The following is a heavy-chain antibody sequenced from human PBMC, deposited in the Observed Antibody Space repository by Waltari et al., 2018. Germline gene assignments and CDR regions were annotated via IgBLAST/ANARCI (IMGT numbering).Heavy chain of an antibody. CDR3: ARGGYDFWSGHSNWFDP. J-gene: IGHJ5*02. V-gene: IGHV4-59*01. Sequence: QVQLQESGPGLVKPSETLSLTCTVSGGSISSYYWSWIRQPPGKGLEWIGYIYYSGSTNYNPSLKSRVTISVDTSKNQFSLKLSSVTAADTAVYYCARGGYDFWSGHSNWFDPWGQGTLVTVSS. CDR1: GGSISSYY. CDR2: IYYSGST. D-gene: IGHD3-3*01.